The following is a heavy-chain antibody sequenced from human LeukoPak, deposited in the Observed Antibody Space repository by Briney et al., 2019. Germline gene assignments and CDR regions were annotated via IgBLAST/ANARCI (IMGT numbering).Heavy chain of an antibody. CDR3: ARDSGDYYYYGMDV. Sequence: SETLSLTCAVSGYSISSGYYWGWIRQPPGKGLEWIGSIYHSGSTYYNPSLKSRVTISVDTTKNQFSLKLSSVTAADTAVYYCARDSGDYYYYGMDVRGKGTTVTVSS. CDR2: IYHSGST. V-gene: IGHV4-38-2*02. J-gene: IGHJ6*04. CDR1: GYSISSGYY. D-gene: IGHD3-10*01.